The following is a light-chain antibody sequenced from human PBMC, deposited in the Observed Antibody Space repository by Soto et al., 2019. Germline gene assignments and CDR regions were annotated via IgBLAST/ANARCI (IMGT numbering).Light chain of an antibody. CDR1: QSIPSW. J-gene: IGKJ4*01. CDR2: KAS. V-gene: IGKV1-5*03. Sequence: DIQMTQSPSTLSASVGDRVTITCRASQSIPSWLAWYQQKPGKGPALLIYKASSLESGVPSRFGGSGSGTEFTLTISSLKPDDFATYFCQYYNSYSVTFGVETKLEIK. CDR3: QYYNSYSVT.